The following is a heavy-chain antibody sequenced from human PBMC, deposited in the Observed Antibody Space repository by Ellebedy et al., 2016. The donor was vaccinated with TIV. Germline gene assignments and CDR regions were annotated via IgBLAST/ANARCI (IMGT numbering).Heavy chain of an antibody. CDR2: ISASGDNT. Sequence: GESLKISXAASGFTFRNYAMRWVRQAPGEGLHWVSTISASGDNTYYADSVKGRFTVSRDSSKNMLYLQMNSLRAEDTAVYYCAKNVETGYSPYAMDVWGQGTTVTVSS. V-gene: IGHV3-23*01. D-gene: IGHD3-22*01. CDR3: AKNVETGYSPYAMDV. CDR1: GFTFRNYA. J-gene: IGHJ6*02.